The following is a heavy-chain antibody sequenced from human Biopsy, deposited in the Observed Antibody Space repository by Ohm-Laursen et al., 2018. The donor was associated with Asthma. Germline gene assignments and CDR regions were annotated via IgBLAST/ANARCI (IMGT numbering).Heavy chain of an antibody. V-gene: IGHV1-69*13. J-gene: IGHJ4*02. D-gene: IGHD2-2*01. CDR2: INSVFGTT. CDR1: GGTFNTYV. Sequence: ASVKVSCKSLGGTFNTYVIGWVRQAPGQGLEWMGGINSVFGTTTYPQKFQDRVTITADDSTSTVYMELSSLRSGDTAVYYCAREAGSCISRTCYSLDFWGQGTLVTVSS. CDR3: AREAGSCISRTCYSLDF.